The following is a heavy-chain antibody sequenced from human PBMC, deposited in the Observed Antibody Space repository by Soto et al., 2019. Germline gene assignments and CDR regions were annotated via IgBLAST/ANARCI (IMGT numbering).Heavy chain of an antibody. V-gene: IGHV4-59*01. CDR3: ARDGYDGSGSPYPAY. D-gene: IGHD3-10*01. CDR2: IYYLGST. J-gene: IGHJ4*02. Sequence: SETLSLTCSVSGGSMSEYFWSWIRQSPGKGLGWIGYIYYLGSTDYNPSLKSRVTISVDTSKRQFSLRLTSVTAADTAVYYCARDGYDGSGSPYPAYWGPGTQVTVSS. CDR1: GGSMSEYF.